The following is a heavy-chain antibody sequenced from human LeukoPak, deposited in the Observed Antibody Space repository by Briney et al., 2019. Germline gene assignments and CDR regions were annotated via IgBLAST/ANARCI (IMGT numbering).Heavy chain of an antibody. J-gene: IGHJ5*02. Sequence: SETLSLTCTVSGGSISGHYWSWIRQPPGKGLEWIGHIYYSGSTNYNPSLKSRVTMSVDTSKNQFSLKVTSVTAADTAVYYCARRDESYGDNWLDPWGQGLLVTVSS. D-gene: IGHD1-26*01. CDR2: IYYSGST. CDR3: ARRDESYGDNWLDP. CDR1: GGSISGHY. V-gene: IGHV4-59*08.